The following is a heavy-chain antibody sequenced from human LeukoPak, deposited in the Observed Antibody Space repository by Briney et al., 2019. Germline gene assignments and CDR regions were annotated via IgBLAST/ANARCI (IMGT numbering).Heavy chain of an antibody. CDR3: ARSLYTIFGVVTPAFFYYYGMDV. Sequence: PSETLSLTCTVSGGSISSGGYYWSWIRQHPGKGLEWIGYIYYSGSTYYNPSLKSRVTISVDTSKNQFSLKLSSVTAADTAVYYCARSLYTIFGVVTPAFFYYYGMDVWGQGTTVTVSS. CDR1: GGSISSGGYY. D-gene: IGHD3-3*01. J-gene: IGHJ6*02. V-gene: IGHV4-31*03. CDR2: IYYSGST.